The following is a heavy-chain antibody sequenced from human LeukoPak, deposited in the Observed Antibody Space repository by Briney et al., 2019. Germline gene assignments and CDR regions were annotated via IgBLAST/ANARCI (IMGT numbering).Heavy chain of an antibody. CDR2: ISGDGTIK. J-gene: IGHJ4*02. CDR1: GFPFSSYW. Sequence: GGSLRLSCEPSGFPFSSYWMLWVRHAPGNGLVWVSRISGDGTIKTYADFVRGRFTISRDNTKNILYLQMNSLRVEDTAIYFCSRSQFDYWGQGVLVTVSS. V-gene: IGHV3-74*03. CDR3: SRSQFDY.